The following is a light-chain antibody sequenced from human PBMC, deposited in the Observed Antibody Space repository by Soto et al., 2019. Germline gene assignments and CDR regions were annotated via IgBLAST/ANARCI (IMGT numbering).Light chain of an antibody. CDR1: HSVRSS. CDR2: AAS. J-gene: IGKJ1*01. CDR3: QQYNEWPEM. Sequence: EIVMTQSPATLSVSPGERATLSCRASHSVRSSLAWYQQKPGQAPRLLIHAASTRATGSPGRFSGGGSETDFTLISSSRQSEDLAVYYWQQYNEWPEMFGHGTKVDIK. V-gene: IGKV3-15*01.